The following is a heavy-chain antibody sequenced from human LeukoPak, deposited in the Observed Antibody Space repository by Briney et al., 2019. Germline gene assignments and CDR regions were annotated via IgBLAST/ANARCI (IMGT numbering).Heavy chain of an antibody. J-gene: IGHJ6*02. CDR2: IYYSGST. CDR1: GGSISSYY. CDR3: ARGGDSSGWYQYYYYYGMDV. Sequence: PSETLSLTCTVSGGSISSYYWSWIRQPPGKGLEWIGYIYYSGSTNYNPSLKSRVTISVDTSKNQFSLKLSSVTAADTAVYYCARGGDSSGWYQYYYYYGMDVWGQGTTVTVSS. V-gene: IGHV4-59*01. D-gene: IGHD6-19*01.